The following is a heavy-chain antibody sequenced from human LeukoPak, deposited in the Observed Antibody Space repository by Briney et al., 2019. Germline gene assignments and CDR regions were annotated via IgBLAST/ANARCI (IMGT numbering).Heavy chain of an antibody. J-gene: IGHJ4*02. CDR2: IYYAGST. CDR3: ARRDSSGYLDY. D-gene: IGHD3-22*01. CDR1: GGSISSYY. V-gene: IGHV4-59*12. Sequence: PSETLSLTCSVSGGSISSYYWAWIRQAPGKGLEWIGYIYYAGSTNYNPSLKSRVTMSVDTSKNQFSLKLSSVTAADTAVYYCARRDSSGYLDYWGQGTLVTVSS.